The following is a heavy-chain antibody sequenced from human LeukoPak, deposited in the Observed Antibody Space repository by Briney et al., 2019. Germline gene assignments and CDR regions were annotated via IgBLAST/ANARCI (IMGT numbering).Heavy chain of an antibody. J-gene: IGHJ6*02. CDR2: ISYDGSNK. CDR3: ARDPPGPSLGGWYYGMDV. Sequence: GRSLRLSCAASGFTFSSYAMHWVRQAPGKGLEWVAVISYDGSNKYYADSVKGRFTISRDNSKNTLYLQMNSLRAEDTAVYYCARDPPGPSLGGWYYGMDVWGQGTTVTVSS. CDR1: GFTFSSYA. D-gene: IGHD2-15*01. V-gene: IGHV3-30-3*01.